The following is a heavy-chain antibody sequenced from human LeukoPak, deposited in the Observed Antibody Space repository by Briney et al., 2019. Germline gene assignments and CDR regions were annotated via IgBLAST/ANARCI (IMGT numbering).Heavy chain of an antibody. V-gene: IGHV3-23*01. J-gene: IGHJ6*02. CDR3: AKDREPGHNDMDV. D-gene: IGHD1-26*01. CDR1: GFTFSSYV. CDR2: IGTVGDT. Sequence: QPGGSLRLSCAASGFTFSSYVMTWVRQAPGKGLEWVATIGTVGDTYHADSVKGRFTISRDDSKNTLYLQMNCLRAEDMALYYCAKDREPGHNDMDVWGQGTTVTVSS.